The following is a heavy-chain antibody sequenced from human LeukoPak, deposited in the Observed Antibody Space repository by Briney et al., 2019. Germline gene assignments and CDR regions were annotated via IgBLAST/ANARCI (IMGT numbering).Heavy chain of an antibody. CDR3: ARGGENSGFDY. Sequence: GGSLRLSCAASGFTFSSYWMYWVRQAPGKGLVWVSRINPDGSSTSYADSVKGRFTISRDNAKNTLYLQMNSLRAEDTALYYCARGGENSGFDYWGQGTLVIVSS. V-gene: IGHV3-74*01. CDR2: INPDGSST. CDR1: GFTFSSYW. D-gene: IGHD6-19*01. J-gene: IGHJ4*02.